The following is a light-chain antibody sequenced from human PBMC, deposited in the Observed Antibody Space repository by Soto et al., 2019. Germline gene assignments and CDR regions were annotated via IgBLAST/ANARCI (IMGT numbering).Light chain of an antibody. V-gene: IGKV1-5*03. J-gene: IGKJ1*01. CDR3: QQYDNYRT. Sequence: DIQMTQSPSILSASVGDRVTITCRASQSIDMWLAWYQQKPGKAPNLLISKASILESGVPSRFSGSGSGTEFSLTISGLQPDDIGTYYCQQYDNYRTFGQGTKVEIK. CDR1: QSIDMW. CDR2: KAS.